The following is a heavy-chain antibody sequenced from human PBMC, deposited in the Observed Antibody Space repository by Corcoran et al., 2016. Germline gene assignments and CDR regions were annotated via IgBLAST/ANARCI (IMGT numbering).Heavy chain of an antibody. V-gene: IGHV1-69*06. CDR2: IIPIFGTA. J-gene: IGHJ4*02. CDR3: ARDGSGSSSWYSGRY. Sequence: QVQLVQSGAEVKKPGSSVKVSCKASGGTFSSYAISWVRQAPGQGLEWMGGIIPIFGTANYAQKFQGRVTMTWDTSTGTLDMELSSLGSEDTAVYYCARDGSGSSSWYSGRYWGQGTLVTVSS. CDR1: GGTFSSYA. D-gene: IGHD6-13*01.